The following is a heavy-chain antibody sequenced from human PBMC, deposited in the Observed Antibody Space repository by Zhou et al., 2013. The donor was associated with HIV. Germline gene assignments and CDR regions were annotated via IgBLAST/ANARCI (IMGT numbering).Heavy chain of an antibody. D-gene: IGHD5-12*01. CDR3: ARSPLSRLRWFGP. J-gene: IGHJ5*02. V-gene: IGHV1-18*01. Sequence: QVRLVQSGDEVKKPGASVKVSCKASGFSFTLYGYGWVRQAPGQGLEWLAWINANGRDTDYAQSFQGRLTLTTDTSTSTAYMELTSLTSADTAFYYCARSPLSRLRWFGPWGQGTLVTVSS. CDR1: GFSFTLYG. CDR2: INANGRDT.